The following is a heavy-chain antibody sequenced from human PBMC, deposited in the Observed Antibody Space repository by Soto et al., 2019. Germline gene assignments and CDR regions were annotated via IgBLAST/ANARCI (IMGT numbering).Heavy chain of an antibody. Sequence: PGESLKISCMGSGYKVSTWHNFTSYWIAWVRQMPGEGLEWMGIFYPGDSDTRYSPSFQGQVTISADKSINSVYLQWSSLKASDTATYYCARLGFNYDFLSGYYNVHHYYVLAVRGQGTTVTVSS. J-gene: IGHJ6*02. CDR1: GYKVSTWHNFTSYW. CDR2: FYPGDSDT. CDR3: ARLGFNYDFLSGYYNVHHYYVLAV. D-gene: IGHD3-3*01. V-gene: IGHV5-51*01.